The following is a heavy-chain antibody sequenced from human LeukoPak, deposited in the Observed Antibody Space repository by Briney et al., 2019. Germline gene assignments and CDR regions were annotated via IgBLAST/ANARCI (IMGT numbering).Heavy chain of an antibody. CDR1: GYTFTSYY. CDR3: ARVTVVVPAVYGMDV. V-gene: IGHV1-46*01. D-gene: IGHD2-2*01. CDR2: INPSGGST. J-gene: IGHJ6*02. Sequence: ASVKVSCKASGYTFTSYYMHWVRQAPGQGLEWMGIINPSGGSTSYAQKFQGRVTMTRDTSTSTVYMELSSLRSEDTAVYYCARVTVVVPAVYGMDVWGQGTTVTVSS.